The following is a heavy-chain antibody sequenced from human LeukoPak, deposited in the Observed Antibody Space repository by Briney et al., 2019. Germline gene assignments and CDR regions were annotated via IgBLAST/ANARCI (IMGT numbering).Heavy chain of an antibody. CDR2: IYYSGST. CDR3: ARGPWPSGYSYGYYFDY. D-gene: IGHD5-18*01. CDR1: GGSISSYY. J-gene: IGHJ4*02. Sequence: SETLSLTCTVSGGSISSYYWSWIRQPPGKGLEWIGYIYYSGSTNYNPSLKSRVTISVDTSKNQFSLKLRSVTAADTAVYYCARGPWPSGYSYGYYFDYWGQGTLVTVSS. V-gene: IGHV4-59*01.